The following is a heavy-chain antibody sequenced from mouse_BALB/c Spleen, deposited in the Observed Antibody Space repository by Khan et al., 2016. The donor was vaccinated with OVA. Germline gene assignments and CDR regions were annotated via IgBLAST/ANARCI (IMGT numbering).Heavy chain of an antibody. Sequence: QIQLVQSGAELAKPGASVKMSCKASGYTFTTYWMHWVKQRPGQGLEWIGYINPTSGYTDYTEKFKDRATLSADRSSSTAYMQLSSLTSEDSAVYFCTRDRFDCWGQGTTLQVSS. CDR2: INPTSGYT. CDR3: TRDRFDC. CDR1: GYTFTTYW. J-gene: IGHJ2*01. V-gene: IGHV1-7*01.